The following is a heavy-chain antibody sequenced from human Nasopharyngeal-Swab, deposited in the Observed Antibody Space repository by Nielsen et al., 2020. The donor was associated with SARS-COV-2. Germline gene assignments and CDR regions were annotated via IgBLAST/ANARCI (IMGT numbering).Heavy chain of an antibody. CDR2: ISAYNGNT. D-gene: IGHD3-3*01. V-gene: IGHV1-18*01. CDR3: ARDFQRFLEWLPNYYYYGMDV. J-gene: IGHJ6*02. Sequence: WERQAPGQGLEWMGWISAYNGNTNYAQKLQGRVTMTTDTSTSTAYMELRSLRSDDTAVYYCARDFQRFLEWLPNYYYYGMDVWGQGTTVTVSS.